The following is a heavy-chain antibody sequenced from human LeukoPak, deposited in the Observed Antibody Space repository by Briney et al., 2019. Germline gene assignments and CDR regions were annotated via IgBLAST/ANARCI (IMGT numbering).Heavy chain of an antibody. CDR3: ARDGDSSGYYPSDY. V-gene: IGHV1-18*01. J-gene: IGHJ4*02. D-gene: IGHD3-22*01. CDR2: ISAYNGNT. CDR1: VYTFTSYG. Sequence: ASVKVSCKASVYTFTSYGISWVRQAPGQGLEWTGWISAYNGNTNYAQKLQGRVTMTTDTSTSTAYMELRSLRSDDTAVYYCARDGDSSGYYPSDYWGQGTLVTVSS.